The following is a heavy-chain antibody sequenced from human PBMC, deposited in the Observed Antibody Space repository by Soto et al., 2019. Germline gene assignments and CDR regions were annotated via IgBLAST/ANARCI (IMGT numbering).Heavy chain of an antibody. Sequence: EVQLLESGGGLVQPGGSLRLSCAASGLTFSSYAMSWVRQAPGKGLEWVSAISGSGGSTYYADSVKGRFSISRDNSKNTLYLQMNSLRAEDTAVYYCAKCLMVYAILYYFDYWGQGTLVTVSS. CDR3: AKCLMVYAILYYFDY. CDR1: GLTFSSYA. D-gene: IGHD2-8*01. CDR2: ISGSGGST. J-gene: IGHJ4*02. V-gene: IGHV3-23*01.